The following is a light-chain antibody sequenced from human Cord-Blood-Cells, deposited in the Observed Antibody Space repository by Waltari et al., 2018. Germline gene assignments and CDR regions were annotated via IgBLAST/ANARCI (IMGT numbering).Light chain of an antibody. V-gene: IGKV3-15*01. CDR1: QSVSSN. Sequence: EIVLTQSPATLSVSLGERATLSCRASQSVSSNLAWYQQKRGQAPRLLIYGASTRATGIPARFSGSGSGTEFTLTISSLQSEDFAVYYCQQYNNWPPWTFGQGTKVEIK. J-gene: IGKJ1*01. CDR2: GAS. CDR3: QQYNNWPPWT.